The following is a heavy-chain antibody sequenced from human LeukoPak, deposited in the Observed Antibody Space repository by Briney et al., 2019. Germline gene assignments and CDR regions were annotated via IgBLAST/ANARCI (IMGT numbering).Heavy chain of an antibody. CDR1: GFSLSTSGVG. D-gene: IGHD2-15*01. J-gene: IGHJ4*02. CDR3: AHSPYCSGGSCYSFYGDYFDY. CDR2: IFWDEDK. V-gene: IGHV2-5*02. Sequence: SGPTLVKPTQTLTLTCTFSGFSLSTSGVGVGWIRQPPGKALEWLALIFWDEDKRYSPSLKSRLTITKDTSKNQVVLTMTNMDPVDTATYYCAHSPYCSGGSCYSFYGDYFDYWGQGTLVTVSS.